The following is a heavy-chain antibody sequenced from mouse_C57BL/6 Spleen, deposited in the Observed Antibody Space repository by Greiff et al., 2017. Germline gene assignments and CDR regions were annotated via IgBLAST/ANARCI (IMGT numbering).Heavy chain of an antibody. Sequence: EVQRVESGGGLVKPGGSLKLSCAASGFTFSDSGMHWVRQAPEKGLEWVAYISSGSSTIYYADTVKGRFTISRDNAKNTLFLQMTSLRSEDTAMYYCARRDGYSVAYWGQGTLVTVSA. CDR1: GFTFSDSG. J-gene: IGHJ3*01. V-gene: IGHV5-17*01. CDR2: ISSGSSTI. CDR3: ARRDGYSVAY. D-gene: IGHD2-3*01.